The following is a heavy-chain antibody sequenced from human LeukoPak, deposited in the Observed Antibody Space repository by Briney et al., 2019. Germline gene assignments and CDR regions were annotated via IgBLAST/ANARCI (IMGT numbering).Heavy chain of an antibody. D-gene: IGHD1-1*01. CDR1: GIGFSSYT. Sequence: PGESLRLSCESPGIGFSSYTMNWVRQGPGKGLEWVADITGTSRSTHYADSVKGRFTISRDSAKNVLYLQMNSLRVDDTAVYFCARDVTNWNPGGMDVWGQGTTVIVSS. J-gene: IGHJ6*01. CDR2: ITGTSRST. CDR3: ARDVTNWNPGGMDV. V-gene: IGHV3-21*01.